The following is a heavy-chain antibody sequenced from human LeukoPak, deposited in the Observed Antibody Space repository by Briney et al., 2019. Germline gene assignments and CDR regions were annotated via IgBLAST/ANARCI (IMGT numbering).Heavy chain of an antibody. CDR3: ARGPMRGWFDP. Sequence: PSEALSLTCAVYGGSFSGYSWNWIRQPPGKGLEWIGEINRSGSSNYNPSLKSRVTISLDTSRSQFSLKLGSVTAGDTAVYYCARGPMRGWFDPWGQGTLVTVSS. CDR2: INRSGSS. J-gene: IGHJ5*02. CDR1: GGSFSGYS. D-gene: IGHD3-22*01. V-gene: IGHV4-34*01.